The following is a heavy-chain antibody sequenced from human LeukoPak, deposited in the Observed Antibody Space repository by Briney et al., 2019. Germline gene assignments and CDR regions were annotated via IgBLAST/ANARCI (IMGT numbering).Heavy chain of an antibody. CDR1: GFTFSRND. Sequence: QSGGSLRLSCAASGFTFSRNDMHWVRQAPGKGLEWAALKSYDGSNKFYVDSVKGRFTTCRDNSNNTLSLQMNSLRAEDTAVYYCARGKYSFDYWGQGTLVTVSS. CDR2: KSYDGSNK. V-gene: IGHV3-33*05. CDR3: ARGKYSFDY. J-gene: IGHJ4*02.